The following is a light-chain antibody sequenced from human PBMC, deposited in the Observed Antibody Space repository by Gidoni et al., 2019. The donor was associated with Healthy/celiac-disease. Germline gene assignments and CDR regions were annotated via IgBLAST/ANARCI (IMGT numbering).Light chain of an antibody. CDR2: KAS. CDR3: KQYNSYSRT. V-gene: IGKV1-5*03. Sequence: DIQMTQSPSTLSASVGDRVTITCRASQSISSWLAWYQQKPGKAPKRLIYKASSLESGVTSRFSGSGSGTEFTLTISSLQPDDFATYYCKQYNSYSRTFGQGTKVEIK. CDR1: QSISSW. J-gene: IGKJ1*01.